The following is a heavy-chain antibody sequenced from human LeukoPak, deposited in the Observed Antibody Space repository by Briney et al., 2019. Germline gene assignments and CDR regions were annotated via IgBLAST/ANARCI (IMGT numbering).Heavy chain of an antibody. CDR2: FSGSDGSS. Sequence: QPGGSLRLSCAASGFTFSRYAMSWVRQAPGKGLEWVSSFSGSDGSSDYADSVKGRFTISRDNSKNTLYLQMNSPRAEDTAVYYCATDGAGFDTWGQGVLVTVSS. J-gene: IGHJ5*02. V-gene: IGHV3-23*01. CDR1: GFTFSRYA. CDR3: ATDGAGFDT.